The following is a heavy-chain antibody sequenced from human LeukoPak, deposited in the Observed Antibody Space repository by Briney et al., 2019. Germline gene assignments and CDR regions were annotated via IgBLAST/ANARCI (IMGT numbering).Heavy chain of an antibody. CDR2: IYSGGST. D-gene: IGHD2-15*01. J-gene: IGHJ5*02. CDR1: GFTVSSNY. V-gene: IGHV3-53*01. CDR3: ARDLRYCSGGSCYFWFDP. Sequence: PGGSLRLSCAASGFTVSSNYMSWVRQAPGKGLEWVSVIYSGGSTYYADSVKGRFTISRDNSKNTLYLQMNSLRAEDTAVYYCARDLRYCSGGSCYFWFDPWGQGTLVTVSS.